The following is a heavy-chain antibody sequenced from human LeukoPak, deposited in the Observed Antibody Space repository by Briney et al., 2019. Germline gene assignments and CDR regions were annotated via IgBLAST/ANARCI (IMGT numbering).Heavy chain of an antibody. CDR3: ARDKQWLAHFDY. CDR1: GFTFCSYA. V-gene: IGHV3-30-3*01. D-gene: IGHD6-19*01. CDR2: ISYDGSNK. Sequence: GGSLRLSCAASGFTFCSYAMHWVRQAPGKGLEWVAVISYDGSNKYYADSVKGRFTISRDNSKNTLYLQMNSLRAEDTAVYYCARDKQWLAHFDYWGQGTLVTVSS. J-gene: IGHJ4*02.